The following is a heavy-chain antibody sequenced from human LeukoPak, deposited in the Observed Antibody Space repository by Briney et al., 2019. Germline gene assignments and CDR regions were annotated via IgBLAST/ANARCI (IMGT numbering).Heavy chain of an antibody. CDR1: GGSFSGYY. CDR3: ARGRVWPIVEVPAAINWFDP. D-gene: IGHD2-2*01. V-gene: IGHV4-34*01. Sequence: PSETRSLTCAVYGGSFSGYYWSWIRQPPGKGLEWIGEINHSGSTNYNPSLKSRVTISVDTSKNQFSLKLSSVTAADTAVYYCARGRVWPIVEVPAAINWFDPWGKATLVTVSS. CDR2: INHSGST. J-gene: IGHJ5*02.